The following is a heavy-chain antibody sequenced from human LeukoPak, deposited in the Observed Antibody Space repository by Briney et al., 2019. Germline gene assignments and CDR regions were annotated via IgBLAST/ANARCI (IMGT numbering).Heavy chain of an antibody. V-gene: IGHV4-39*07. D-gene: IGHD5-24*01. CDR3: ARGTEMATTEDYFDY. Sequence: SETLSLTCTVSGGSTSSSNYYWGWIRQPPGKGLEWIGTMYYSGTTYHNPSLKSRVTISLDTSKNQFSLKLSSVTAADTAVYYCARGTEMATTEDYFDYWGQGTLVTVSS. CDR1: GGSTSSSNYY. CDR2: MYYSGTT. J-gene: IGHJ4*02.